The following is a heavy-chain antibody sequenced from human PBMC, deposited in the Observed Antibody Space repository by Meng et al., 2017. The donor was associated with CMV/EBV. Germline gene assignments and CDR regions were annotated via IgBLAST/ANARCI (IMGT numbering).Heavy chain of an antibody. Sequence: SETLSLTCTVSGGSISSGDYYWSWIRQPPGKGLEWIRYIYYSGSTYYNPSLKSRVTISVDTSKNQFSLKLSSVTAADTAVYYCARESLGYCSSSSCYGYYYYYGMDVWGQGTTVTVSS. CDR3: ARESLGYCSSSSCYGYYYYYGMDV. D-gene: IGHD2-2*01. J-gene: IGHJ6*02. CDR2: IYYSGST. CDR1: GGSISSGDYY. V-gene: IGHV4-30-4*08.